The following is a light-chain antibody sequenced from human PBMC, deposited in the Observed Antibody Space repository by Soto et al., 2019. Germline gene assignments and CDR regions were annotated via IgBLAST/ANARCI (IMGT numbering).Light chain of an antibody. CDR1: SGDVGAYNY. V-gene: IGLV2-14*01. Sequence: QSVLTQPASVSGSPGQSITISCTGTSGDVGAYNYVSWYQQHPGKAPRLMIYDVGNRPSGASNRFSGSKSGNTASLTISGLQAEDEADYYCSSFTNTYSYVFGTGTKGTVL. CDR2: DVG. J-gene: IGLJ1*01. CDR3: SSFTNTYSYV.